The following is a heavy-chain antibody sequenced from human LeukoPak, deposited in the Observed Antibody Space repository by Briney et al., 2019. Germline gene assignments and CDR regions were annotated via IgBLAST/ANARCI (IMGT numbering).Heavy chain of an antibody. J-gene: IGHJ4*02. CDR1: GFTFSSYA. V-gene: IGHV3-23*01. CDR2: ISGNSVST. D-gene: IGHD5-18*01. CDR3: AKGGYSYGL. Sequence: PGGSLRLSYAASGFTFSSYAMSWVRQAPGKGLEWVSGISGNSVSTYYADSVKGRFTISRDNSKNTLYLQMNSLRAEDTAVYYCAKGGYSYGLWGQGTLVTVSS.